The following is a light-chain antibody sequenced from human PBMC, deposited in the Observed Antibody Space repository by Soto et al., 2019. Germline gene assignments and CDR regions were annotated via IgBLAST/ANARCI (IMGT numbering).Light chain of an antibody. V-gene: IGLV2-23*03. J-gene: IGLJ2*01. CDR3: CSYAGSSTFDVV. Sequence: QSALTQPASLSVSPGQSITISCTGTSSDVGSYNLVSWYQQHPGKAPKLMIYEGSKRPSGVSNRFSGSKSGNTASLTISGLQAEDEADYYCCSYAGSSTFDVVFGGGTKVTVL. CDR2: EGS. CDR1: SSDVGSYNL.